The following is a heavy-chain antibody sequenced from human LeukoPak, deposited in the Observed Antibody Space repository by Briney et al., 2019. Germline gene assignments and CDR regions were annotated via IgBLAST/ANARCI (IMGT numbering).Heavy chain of an antibody. CDR3: AGRGRNVLEY. CDR2: IYYSGST. Sequence: SETLSLTSTVPGGSISSYYWSWIRHPPRKGLEWIGYIYYSGSTNYSPSLKSRVTISIDTSKTQFSLKLSSVTAADTAVYYCAGRGRNVLEYWGQGTLVTVSS. D-gene: IGHD3-16*01. J-gene: IGHJ4*02. CDR1: GGSISSYY. V-gene: IGHV4-59*01.